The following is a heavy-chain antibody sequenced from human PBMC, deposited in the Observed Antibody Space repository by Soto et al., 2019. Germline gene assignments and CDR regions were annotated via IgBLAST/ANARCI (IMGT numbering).Heavy chain of an antibody. J-gene: IGHJ4*02. Sequence: QVQLVQSGAEVKKPGASVKVSCKASGGTFSSYTISWVRQAPGQGLECMGRIIPILGIANYTQKFQGRVTMTADKSTSTAYMELSSLRSEDTAVYYCARDAGDTSGTTDYLDHWGQGTLVTVSS. CDR2: IIPILGIA. D-gene: IGHD1-1*01. CDR3: ARDAGDTSGTTDYLDH. V-gene: IGHV1-69*08. CDR1: GGTFSSYT.